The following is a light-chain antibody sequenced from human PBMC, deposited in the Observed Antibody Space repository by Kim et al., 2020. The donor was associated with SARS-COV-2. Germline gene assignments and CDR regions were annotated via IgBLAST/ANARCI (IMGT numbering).Light chain of an antibody. V-gene: IGKV1-27*01. CDR2: GAS. CDR1: QVISNY. J-gene: IGKJ1*01. CDR3: QKYDNAPRT. Sequence: ASVGDRLTITCQASQVISNYLAWYQQKPGKVPKLLIYGASNLQTGVPSRFSGSGSGTDFALTISSLQPEDVATYYCQKYDNAPRTFGQGTKVDIK.